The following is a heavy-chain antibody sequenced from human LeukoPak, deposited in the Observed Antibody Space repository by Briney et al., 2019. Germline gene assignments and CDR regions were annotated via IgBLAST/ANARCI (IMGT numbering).Heavy chain of an antibody. Sequence: ASVKVSCTASGYTFTGYYMHWVRQAPGQGFEWMGWINPKSGGIHYAQKFQDRVTMTRDTSISTSYMELNSLRSDDTAVYYCAREGAAAEDVNWFDPWGQGTLVTVSS. D-gene: IGHD6-25*01. J-gene: IGHJ5*02. CDR2: INPKSGGI. CDR1: GYTFTGYY. V-gene: IGHV1-2*02. CDR3: AREGAAAEDVNWFDP.